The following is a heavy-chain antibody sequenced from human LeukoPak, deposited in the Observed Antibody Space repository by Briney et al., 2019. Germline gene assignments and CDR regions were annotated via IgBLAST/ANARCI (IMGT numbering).Heavy chain of an antibody. Sequence: ASVKVCCKASGYPFITYFMHWVRQAPGQGLEWMGCTNPNSGDTYYPQEFQGRVAMTRDTSINTAYMDLSRLRSDDTAVYYCARDRQSGSYPRSALDIWGQGTMVTVSS. CDR2: TNPNSGDT. CDR1: GYPFITYF. CDR3: ARDRQSGSYPRSALDI. V-gene: IGHV1-2*02. J-gene: IGHJ3*02. D-gene: IGHD1-26*01.